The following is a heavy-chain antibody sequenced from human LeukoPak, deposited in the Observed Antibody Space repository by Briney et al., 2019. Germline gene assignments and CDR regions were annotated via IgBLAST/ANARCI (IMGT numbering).Heavy chain of an antibody. V-gene: IGHV1-2*02. CDR2: VNPTSGGT. CDR1: GYTFIGYY. D-gene: IGHD3-3*01. CDR3: ARDSMSYDYWSGYPQDPFDY. J-gene: IGHJ4*02. Sequence: GASVKVSCKASGYTFIGYYMHGVRQAPGQGLEWMGWVNPTSGGTKYAQKFQGRVTMTRDMSISTAYMELSTLRSDDTAQYYCARDSMSYDYWSGYPQDPFDYWGQGTLVTVSS.